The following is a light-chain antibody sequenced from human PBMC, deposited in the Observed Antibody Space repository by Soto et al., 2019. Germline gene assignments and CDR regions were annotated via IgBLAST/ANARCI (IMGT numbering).Light chain of an antibody. CDR3: QQYNSYSRT. V-gene: IGKV1-5*03. J-gene: IGKJ1*01. Sequence: DIQMTQSPSTLSASVGDRVTITCRASQSISSWLAWYQQKPGKAPKLLIYKASSLESGVPSRFSGSGSGTEFTLNISGMQTDDFATYYCQQYNSYSRTFGQGTKVDIK. CDR2: KAS. CDR1: QSISSW.